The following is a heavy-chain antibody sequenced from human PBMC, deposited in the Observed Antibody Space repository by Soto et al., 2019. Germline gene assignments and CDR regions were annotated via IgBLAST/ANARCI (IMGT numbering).Heavy chain of an antibody. CDR2: ISSGAFTI. Sequence: GGSLRLSCIWSGFAFRDYEMNWVRQAPGKGLEWVAYISSGAFTIYYADSVRGRFTVSRDNAKNSLYLQMNSLRDEDAAVYYCATSCGMETVPYSGMDVCGPGIMVAVFS. CDR3: ATSCGMETVPYSGMDV. D-gene: IGHD2-2*01. V-gene: IGHV3-48*03. CDR1: GFAFRDYE. J-gene: IGHJ6*02.